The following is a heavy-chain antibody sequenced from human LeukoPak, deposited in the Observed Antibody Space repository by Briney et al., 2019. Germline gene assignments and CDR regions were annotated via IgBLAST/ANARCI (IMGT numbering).Heavy chain of an antibody. J-gene: IGHJ3*01. D-gene: IGHD7-27*01. Sequence: ASVKVSCKDSGYTLTDNHLYWVRQAPGQGLEWMGWIDPNSGGTNFAQNFQGRLTMTRDTSISTAYMELSRLTSDDTTVYYCARELGLNAFDVWGQGTMVTVSS. CDR3: ARELGLNAFDV. V-gene: IGHV1-2*02. CDR2: IDPNSGGT. CDR1: GYTLTDNH.